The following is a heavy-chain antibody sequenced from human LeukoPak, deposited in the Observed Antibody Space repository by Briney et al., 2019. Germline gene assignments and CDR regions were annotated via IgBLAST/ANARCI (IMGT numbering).Heavy chain of an antibody. V-gene: IGHV4-59*01. D-gene: IGHD5-12*01. Sequence: PSETLSLTXSVSGGSISSYYWSWIRQPPGKGLEWVGYIYYSGSTNYNPSLKSRVTISIDTSKTQFSLKLSSVTAADTAVYYCARDGYNWFDPWGQGTLVTVSS. CDR1: GGSISSYY. J-gene: IGHJ5*02. CDR2: IYYSGST. CDR3: ARDGYNWFDP.